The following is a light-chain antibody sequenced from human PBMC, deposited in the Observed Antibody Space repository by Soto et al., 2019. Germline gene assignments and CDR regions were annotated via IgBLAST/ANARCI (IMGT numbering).Light chain of an antibody. CDR1: QSISSY. J-gene: IGKJ1*01. V-gene: IGKV1-39*01. CDR3: QQSYSTPWT. CDR2: AAS. Sequence: IQMTQSPSSLSASVGDRVTITCRASQSISSYLNWYQQKPGKAPELLIYAASSLQSGVPSRFSGSGSGTDFTLTISSLQPEDFATYYCQQSYSTPWTFGQGTKVDIK.